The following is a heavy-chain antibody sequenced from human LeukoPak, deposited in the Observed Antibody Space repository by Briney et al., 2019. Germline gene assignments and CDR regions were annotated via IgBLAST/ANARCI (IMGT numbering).Heavy chain of an antibody. J-gene: IGHJ4*02. CDR1: GGTFSSYA. V-gene: IGHV1-69*05. Sequence: ASVKVSCKASGGTFSSYAISWVRQAPGQGLEWMGGIIPIFGTANYAQKFQGRVTITTDESTSTAYMELSSLRSEDTAVYYCARGVYNWNYVVVRNEYYFDYWGQETLVTVSS. CDR2: IIPIFGTA. D-gene: IGHD1-7*01. CDR3: ARGVYNWNYVVVRNEYYFDY.